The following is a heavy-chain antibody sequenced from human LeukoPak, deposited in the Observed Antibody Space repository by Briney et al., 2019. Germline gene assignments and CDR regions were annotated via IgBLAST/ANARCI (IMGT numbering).Heavy chain of an antibody. CDR3: ARWVGSGWYFDY. CDR2: IYYSGST. Sequence: PSETLSLTCTVSGGSISSYYWSWIRQTPGKGLEWIGYIYYSGSTNYNPSLKSRVTISVDTSKNQFSLKLSSVTAADTAVYYCARWVGSGWYFDYWGQGTLVTVSS. J-gene: IGHJ4*02. V-gene: IGHV4-59*01. CDR1: GGSISSYY. D-gene: IGHD6-19*01.